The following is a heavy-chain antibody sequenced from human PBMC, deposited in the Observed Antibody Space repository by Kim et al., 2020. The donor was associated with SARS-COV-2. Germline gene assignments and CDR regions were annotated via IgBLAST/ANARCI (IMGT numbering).Heavy chain of an antibody. CDR2: IDWDDDK. CDR1: GFSLSTSGMC. V-gene: IGHV2-70*11. Sequence: SGPTLVNPTQTLTLTCTFSGFSLSTSGMCVSWIRQPPGKALEWLARIDWDDDKYYSTSLKTRLTISKDTSKNQVVLTMTNMDPVDTATYYCARFTGYYYDSSGYYYGWTFDYRGQGTLVTVSS. J-gene: IGHJ4*02. CDR3: ARFTGYYYDSSGYYYGWTFDY. D-gene: IGHD3-22*01.